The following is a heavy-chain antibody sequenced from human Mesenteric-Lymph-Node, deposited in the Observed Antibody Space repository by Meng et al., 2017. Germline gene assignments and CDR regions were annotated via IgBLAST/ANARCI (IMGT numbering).Heavy chain of an antibody. D-gene: IGHD6-19*01. CDR2: ISQDSNSK. Sequence: GESLKISCAASGFTFSSYWMTWVRQAPGKGLEWVAAISQDSNSKYFADSVKGRFSISRDNSENTVYLQLNSLRPQDTAVYYCAREGLYSSGRCGFFDYWGQGTLVTVSS. J-gene: IGHJ4*02. CDR3: AREGLYSSGRCGFFDY. V-gene: IGHV3-30*03. CDR1: GFTFSSYW.